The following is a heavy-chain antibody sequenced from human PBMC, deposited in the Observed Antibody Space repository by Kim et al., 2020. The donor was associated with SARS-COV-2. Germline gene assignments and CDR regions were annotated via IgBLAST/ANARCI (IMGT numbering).Heavy chain of an antibody. CDR2: IYPGDSDT. CDR1: GYSFTSYW. CDR3: ARLGWPEYYYYGMDV. V-gene: IGHV5-51*01. D-gene: IGHD2-15*01. J-gene: IGHJ6*02. Sequence: GESLKISCKGSGYSFTSYWIGWVRQMPGKGLEWMGIIYPGDSDTRYSPSFQGQVTISADKSISTAYLQWSSLKASDTAMYYCARLGWPEYYYYGMDVWGQGTTVTVSS.